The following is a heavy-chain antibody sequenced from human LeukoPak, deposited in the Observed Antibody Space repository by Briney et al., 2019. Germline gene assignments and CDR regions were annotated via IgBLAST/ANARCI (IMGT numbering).Heavy chain of an antibody. CDR2: IYPGDSDT. Sequence: GESLKISCKGSGYSFTSYWIGWVRQMPGKGLEWMGIIYPGDSDTRYSPSFQGQVTISADKPISTAYLQWSSLKASDTAMYYCASSSSWYLHQYVVYAFDIWGQGTMVTVSS. V-gene: IGHV5-51*04. D-gene: IGHD6-13*01. CDR1: GYSFTSYW. CDR3: ASSSSWYLHQYVVYAFDI. J-gene: IGHJ3*02.